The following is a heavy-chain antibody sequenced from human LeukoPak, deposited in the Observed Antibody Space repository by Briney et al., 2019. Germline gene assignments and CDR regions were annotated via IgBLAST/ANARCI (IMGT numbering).Heavy chain of an antibody. CDR3: VGLRTMTVGLAY. CDR2: VSRSGST. J-gene: IGHJ4*02. CDR1: GFSINTDYY. Sequence: SETLSLTCSVSGFSINTDYYWGWLRQPPGKGLEWLGSVSRSGSTFYNPSLKSRLSMSVDTPKSQFSLQLSSVTAADTAVYYCVGLRTMTVGLAYWGQGTLVTVSS. V-gene: IGHV4-38-2*01. D-gene: IGHD3-22*01.